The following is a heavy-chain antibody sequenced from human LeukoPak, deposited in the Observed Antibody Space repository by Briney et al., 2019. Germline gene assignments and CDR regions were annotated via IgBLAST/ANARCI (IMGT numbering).Heavy chain of an antibody. CDR3: ARVQCSSTSCYRPFDY. J-gene: IGHJ4*02. D-gene: IGHD2-2*01. CDR1: GFTFTFYA. Sequence: GGSLRLSCAASGFTFTFYAMSWVRQAPGKGLEWVSVISGSGDSTHYADSVKGRFTISRDNSKNTLYLQMNSLRAEDTAVYYCARVQCSSTSCYRPFDYWGQGTLVTVSS. CDR2: ISGSGDST. V-gene: IGHV3-23*01.